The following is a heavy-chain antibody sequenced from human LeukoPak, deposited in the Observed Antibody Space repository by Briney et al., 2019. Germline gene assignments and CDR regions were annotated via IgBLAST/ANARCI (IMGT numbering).Heavy chain of an antibody. V-gene: IGHV4-30-4*01. CDR2: IYYSGST. D-gene: IGHD3-22*01. CDR3: AGGGGPYYYDSNGYYLYY. Sequence: KASETLSLTCTVSGGSISSGDYYWSWIRQPPGKRLEWIGYIYYSGSTYYKPSLKSRVTISVDTSKNQFSLKLGSVTAADTAVYYCAGGGGPYYYDSNGYYLYYWGQGTLVTVSS. CDR1: GGSISSGDYY. J-gene: IGHJ4*02.